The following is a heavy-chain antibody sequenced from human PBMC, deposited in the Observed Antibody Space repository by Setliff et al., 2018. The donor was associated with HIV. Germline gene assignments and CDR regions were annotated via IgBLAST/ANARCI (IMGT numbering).Heavy chain of an antibody. CDR2: INTDNGIT. V-gene: IGHV1-2*02. D-gene: IGHD3-3*01. CDR1: GYTFIDYY. CDR3: ATSTSRFFWNGFYQGGFGSRNSHSFEN. J-gene: IGHJ4*02. Sequence: ASVKVSCKASGYTFIDYYIHWVRQAPGRGLEWMGWINTDNGITEYAENFQGRVAMTRDTSMSTAYMELNRLTFDDTAVYYCATSTSRFFWNGFYQGGFGSRNSHSFENWGQGTLVTVSS.